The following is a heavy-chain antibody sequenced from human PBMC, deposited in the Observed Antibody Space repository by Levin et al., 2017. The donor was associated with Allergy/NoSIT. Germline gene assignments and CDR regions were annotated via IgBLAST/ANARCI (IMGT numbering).Heavy chain of an antibody. J-gene: IGHJ1*01. V-gene: IGHV4-59*01. CDR2: IYYSGST. Sequence: SETLSLTCTVSGGSISSYYWSWIRQPPGKGLEWIGYIYYSGSTNYNPSLKSRVTISVDTSKNQFSLKLSSVTAADTAVYYCARGGYGSGSYYVFQHWGQGTLVTVSS. D-gene: IGHD3-10*01. CDR1: GGSISSYY. CDR3: ARGGYGSGSYYVFQH.